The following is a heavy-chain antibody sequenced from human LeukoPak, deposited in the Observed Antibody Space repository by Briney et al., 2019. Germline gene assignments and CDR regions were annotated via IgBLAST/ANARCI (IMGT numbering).Heavy chain of an antibody. J-gene: IGHJ5*02. CDR1: GGTFSSYA. CDR3: ARVGATTRGGVWFDP. CDR2: IIPIFGTA. D-gene: IGHD3-16*01. Sequence: SVKVSCKASGGTFSSYAISWVRQAPGQGLEWMGRIIPIFGTANYAQKFQGRVTITTDESTSTAYMELSSLRSEDTAVYYCARVGATTRGGVWFDPWGQGTLVTVSS. V-gene: IGHV1-69*05.